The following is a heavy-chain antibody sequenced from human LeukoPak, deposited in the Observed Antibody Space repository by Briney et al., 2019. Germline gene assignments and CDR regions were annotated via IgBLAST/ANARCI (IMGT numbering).Heavy chain of an antibody. Sequence: PGGSLRLSCAASGFTFSSYSMNWVRQAPGKWLEWVSYMSSSSDTIYYADSVKGRFTISRDNAKSSLFLQMNSLRAEDTAIYYCACGVDFSSGSKRGFDYWGLGTLVTVSS. V-gene: IGHV3-48*01. D-gene: IGHD3-3*01. CDR3: ACGVDFSSGSKRGFDY. CDR1: GFTFSSYS. J-gene: IGHJ4*02. CDR2: MSSSSDTI.